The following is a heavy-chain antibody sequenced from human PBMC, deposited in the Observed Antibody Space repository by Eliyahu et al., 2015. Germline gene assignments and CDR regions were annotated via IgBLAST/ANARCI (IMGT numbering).Heavy chain of an antibody. CDR1: GDSFISYA. CDR2: ILPFYRTT. V-gene: IGHV1-69*01. D-gene: IGHD3-22*01. CDR3: ARPSNPGYYYERAGWSPPGY. J-gene: IGHJ4*02. Sequence: QVQLVQSGAEVKRPGXSVKVSCKVSGDSFISYAFPWVRQAPGQGLEWMGGILPFYRTTNYAQKFQGRVTITADESTTTHYMELSSLRSDDTAMYYCARPSNPGYYYERAGWSPPGYWGQGTLVTVSS.